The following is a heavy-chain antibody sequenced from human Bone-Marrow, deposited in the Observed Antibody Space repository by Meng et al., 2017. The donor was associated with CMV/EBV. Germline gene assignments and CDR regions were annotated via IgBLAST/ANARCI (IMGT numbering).Heavy chain of an antibody. D-gene: IGHD3-22*01. CDR3: ASPVYYYDSSGYPLAY. CDR2: IIPIFGTA. Sequence: GGTFSSYAIRWVRQAPGQGLEWMGGIIPIFGTANYAQKFQGRVTITADESTSTAYMELSSLRSEDTAVYYCASPVYYYDSSGYPLAYWGQGTLVTVSS. CDR1: GGTFSSYA. J-gene: IGHJ4*02. V-gene: IGHV1-69*01.